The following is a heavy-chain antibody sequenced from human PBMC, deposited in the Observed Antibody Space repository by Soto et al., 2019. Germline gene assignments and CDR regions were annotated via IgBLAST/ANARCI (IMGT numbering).Heavy chain of an antibody. CDR2: INHSGST. CDR1: GGSISSGGYY. CDR3: ARVLRYFDWLLDYYYYGMDV. J-gene: IGHJ6*02. D-gene: IGHD3-9*01. Sequence: SETLSLTCAVSGGSISSGGYYWSWIRQPPGKGLEWIGEINHSGSTNYNPSLKSRVTISVDTSKNQFSLKLSSVTAADTAVYYCARVLRYFDWLLDYYYYGMDVWGQGTTVTVSS. V-gene: IGHV4-34*01.